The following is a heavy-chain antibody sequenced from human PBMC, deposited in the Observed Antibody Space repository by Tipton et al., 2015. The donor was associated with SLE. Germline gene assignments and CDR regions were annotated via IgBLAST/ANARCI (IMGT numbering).Heavy chain of an antibody. J-gene: IGHJ2*01. CDR1: GGSFSGYY. CDR3: ARHPAGAGWYFDL. D-gene: IGHD6-19*01. V-gene: IGHV4-34*01. CDR2: IYYSGST. Sequence: TLSLTCAVYGGSFSGYYWSWIRQPPGKGLEWIGSIYYSGSTYYNPSLKSRVTISVDTSKNQFSLKLSSVTAADTAVYYCARHPAGAGWYFDLWGRGTLVTVSS.